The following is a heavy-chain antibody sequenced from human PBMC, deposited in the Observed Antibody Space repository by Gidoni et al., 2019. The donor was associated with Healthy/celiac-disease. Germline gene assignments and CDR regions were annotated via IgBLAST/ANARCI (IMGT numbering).Heavy chain of an antibody. D-gene: IGHD2-8*01. CDR1: GFTFSSYS. CDR2: ISSSSSYI. V-gene: IGHV3-21*01. J-gene: IGHJ4*02. CDR3: ARDGVGFFDY. Sequence: EVQLVESGGGLVKPGGSLSLSCAASGFTFSSYSMNWVRQAPGKGLEWVSSISSSSSYIYYADSVKGRFTISRDNAKNSLYLQMNSLRAEDTAVYYCARDGVGFFDYWGQGTLVTVSS.